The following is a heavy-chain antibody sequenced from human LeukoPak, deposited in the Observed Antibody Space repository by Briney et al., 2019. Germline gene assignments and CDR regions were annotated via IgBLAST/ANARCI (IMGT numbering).Heavy chain of an antibody. J-gene: IGHJ4*02. Sequence: GESLKISCQGSGSTFTSYWIGWVRKLPGKGLEWMGIIYPGDSDTRYSPSFQGQVTISADKSISTAYLQWSSLKASDTAMYYCAICVDTAIVPPDYWGQGTLVTVSS. V-gene: IGHV5-51*01. CDR1: GSTFTSYW. CDR3: AICVDTAIVPPDY. D-gene: IGHD5-18*01. CDR2: IYPGDSDT.